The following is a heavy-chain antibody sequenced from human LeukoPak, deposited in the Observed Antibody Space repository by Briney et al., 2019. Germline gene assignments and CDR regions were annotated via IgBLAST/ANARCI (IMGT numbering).Heavy chain of an antibody. J-gene: IGHJ4*02. CDR2: ISSGGNT. V-gene: IGHV3-53*01. D-gene: IGHD3-22*01. CDR3: AREVRGYYFDY. CDR1: GFIVSSNY. Sequence: GGSLRLSCAASGFIVSSNYMSWVRQAPGKGLGWVSVISSGGNTYYADSVKGRFTISRDISKNTLYLQMNGLRAEDTAVYYCAREVRGYYFDYWGQGTLVTVSS.